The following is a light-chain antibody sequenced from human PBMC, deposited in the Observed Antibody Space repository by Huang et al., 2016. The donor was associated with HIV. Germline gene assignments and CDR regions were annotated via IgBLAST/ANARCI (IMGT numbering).Light chain of an antibody. Sequence: IQLTQSPSSLSASVGDRVTITCRASQGIRTDLAWYQLKPGKVPRLLSYDASTLQSVFPSRFSGSGSGTDFTLTINSLQPEDFATYYCQQLYSYPLTFGGGTKLEI. CDR1: QGIRTD. CDR3: QQLYSYPLT. CDR2: DAS. J-gene: IGKJ4*01. V-gene: IGKV1-9*01.